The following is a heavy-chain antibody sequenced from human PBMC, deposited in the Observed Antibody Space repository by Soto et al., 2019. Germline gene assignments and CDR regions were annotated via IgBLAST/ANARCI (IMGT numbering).Heavy chain of an antibody. J-gene: IGHJ4*02. CDR1: GFAISRGYY. Sequence: SETLSLTCSVSGFAISRGYYWSGVRQPPGKRLEWIGSIYPSVSSYHNPSLATRLRLSIDTSKNQFTLNLTSVTAADTALYFCAREKVGTTFFDNWGQGIQVTVSS. D-gene: IGHD1-1*01. V-gene: IGHV4-38-2*02. CDR2: IYPSVSS. CDR3: AREKVGTTFFDN.